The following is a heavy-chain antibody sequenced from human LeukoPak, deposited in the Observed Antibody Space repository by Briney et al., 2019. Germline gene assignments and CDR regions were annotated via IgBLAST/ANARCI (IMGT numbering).Heavy chain of an antibody. V-gene: IGHV4-30-4*01. J-gene: IGHJ4*02. D-gene: IGHD4-17*01. CDR2: IYYSGST. Sequence: PSQALSLTCIVSGGSISSGDYYWSWIRQPPGKGLEWIGYIYYSGSTYYNPSLKSRVTISVDTSKNHFSLNLSSVTAADTAVYYCARGDGDFSFDYWVQGTLVTVSS. CDR3: ARGDGDFSFDY. CDR1: GGSISSGDYY.